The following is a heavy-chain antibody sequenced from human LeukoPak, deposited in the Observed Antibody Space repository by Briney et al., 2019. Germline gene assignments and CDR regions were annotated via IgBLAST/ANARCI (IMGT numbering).Heavy chain of an antibody. CDR2: ISYDGSNK. D-gene: IGHD3-22*01. V-gene: IGHV3-30*18. J-gene: IGHJ4*02. CDR3: AKDPVRYYYDSSGYHN. Sequence: PGGSLRLSCAASGFTFSSYGMHWVRQAPGKGLEWVAVISYDGSNKYYADSVKGRFTISRDNSKNTLYLQMSSLRAEDTAVYYCAKDPVRYYYDSSGYHNWGQGTLVTVSS. CDR1: GFTFSSYG.